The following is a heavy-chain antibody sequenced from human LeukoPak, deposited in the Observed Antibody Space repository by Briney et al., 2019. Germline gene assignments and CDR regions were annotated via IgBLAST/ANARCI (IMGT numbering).Heavy chain of an antibody. Sequence: ASVKVSCKASGYTFNNYFIHWVRQAPGQGLEWMGIINPSDGSTRYAQKFQGRVTMTGDTPTGTVHMELTNLRPEDTALYFCARDGGLGRNFWSGYNYYFDFWGQGTLLIVSS. V-gene: IGHV1-46*02. J-gene: IGHJ4*02. CDR3: ARDGGLGRNFWSGYNYYFDF. D-gene: IGHD3-3*01. CDR1: GYTFNNYF. CDR2: INPSDGST.